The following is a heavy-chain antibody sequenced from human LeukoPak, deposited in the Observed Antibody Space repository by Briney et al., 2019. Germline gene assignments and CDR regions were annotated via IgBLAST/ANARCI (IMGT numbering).Heavy chain of an antibody. CDR1: GFSFNTYW. D-gene: IGHD6-6*01. CDR2: IKQDGSEK. CDR3: AKSLVLFRSSSSDFDY. V-gene: IGHV3-7*03. J-gene: IGHJ4*02. Sequence: GGSLRLSCAASGFSFNTYWMSWVRQAPGKGLEWLANIKQDGSEKYYVDSVKGRFTISRDNAKHSLYPQMNSLRAEDTAVYYCAKSLVLFRSSSSDFDYWGQGTLVTVSS.